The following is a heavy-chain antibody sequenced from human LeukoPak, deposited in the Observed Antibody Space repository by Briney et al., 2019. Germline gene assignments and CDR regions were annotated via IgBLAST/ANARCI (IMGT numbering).Heavy chain of an antibody. J-gene: IGHJ4*02. CDR1: EFTIRTYS. CDR3: AKMGRFASGWSELDF. CDR2: ISSTSSYI. Sequence: GGSLRLSCAASEFTIRTYSMNWVRQAPGKGLEWVSSISSTSSYIYYADSVKGRFTISRDNAKNSLYLQMNTLRPEDMALYYCAKMGRFASGWSELDFWGQGTLVTVSS. D-gene: IGHD6-19*01. V-gene: IGHV3-21*04.